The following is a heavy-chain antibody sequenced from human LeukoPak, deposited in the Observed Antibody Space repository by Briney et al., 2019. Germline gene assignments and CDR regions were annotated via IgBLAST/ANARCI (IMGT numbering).Heavy chain of an antibody. V-gene: IGHV3-74*01. J-gene: IGHJ4*02. D-gene: IGHD3-22*01. Sequence: GGSLRLSCAASGFTFSSYWMHWVRQAPGKGLVWGSRINSDGSSTSYADSVKGRFTISRDNAKNTLYLQMNSLRAEDTAVYYCARINYYDSSGFDYWGQGTLVTVSS. CDR3: ARINYYDSSGFDY. CDR1: GFTFSSYW. CDR2: INSDGSST.